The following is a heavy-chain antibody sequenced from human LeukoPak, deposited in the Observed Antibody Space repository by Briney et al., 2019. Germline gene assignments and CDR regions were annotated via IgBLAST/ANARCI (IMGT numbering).Heavy chain of an antibody. J-gene: IGHJ4*02. CDR1: GFTFSDFA. CDR2: ISGSGGST. Sequence: PGGSLRLSCAASGFTFSDFAMGWVRHAPGKGLYWVAAISGSGGSTYYADSVKDRFTISRDNSKNTVNLQMNSLGADDTAVYYCAKDLPDSGYDGYFDYWGQGTLVTVSS. CDR3: AKDLPDSGYDGYFDY. V-gene: IGHV3-23*01. D-gene: IGHD5-12*01.